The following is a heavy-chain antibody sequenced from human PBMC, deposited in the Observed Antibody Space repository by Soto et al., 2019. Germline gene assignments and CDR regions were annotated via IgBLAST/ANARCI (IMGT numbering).Heavy chain of an antibody. CDR3: SRDQAMAQFDY. V-gene: IGHV1-18*01. Sequence: QVQLVQSGAEVKKPGASVKVSCKASGYTFTSYGISWVRQAPGQGLEWMGWINAYNGNTKYAQKLQGRVTMTTDTSTSTDYMELRSLRSDDTAVDYCSRDQAMAQFDYWGQGTLVTVSS. J-gene: IGHJ4*02. D-gene: IGHD5-18*01. CDR2: INAYNGNT. CDR1: GYTFTSYG.